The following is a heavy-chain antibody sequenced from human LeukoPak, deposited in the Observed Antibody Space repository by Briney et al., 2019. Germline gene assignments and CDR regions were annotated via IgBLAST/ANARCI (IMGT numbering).Heavy chain of an antibody. V-gene: IGHV3-23*01. J-gene: IGHJ4*02. CDR1: GLTFSRYA. CDR3: AKDGGIAAAGTSVYFDY. Sequence: SGGSLRLSCAASGLTFSRYAMSWVRQAPGKGLQWVSGISGSGGSTYYADSVKGRFTISRDNSKNTLSLQMNSLRAEDTAVYYCAKDGGIAAAGTSVYFDYWGQGTLVTVSS. D-gene: IGHD6-13*01. CDR2: ISGSGGST.